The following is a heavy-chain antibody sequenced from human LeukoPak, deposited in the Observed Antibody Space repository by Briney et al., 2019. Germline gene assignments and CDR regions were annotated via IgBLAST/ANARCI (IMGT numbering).Heavy chain of an antibody. Sequence: PSQTLSLTCTVSGGSISSGDYYWSWIRQHPGKGLEWIGYIYYSGSTYYNPSLKSRVTISVDTSKNQFSLKLSSVTAADTAVYYCARYCSSTSCTYYYYYGMDVWGKGTAVTVSS. CDR3: ARYCSSTSCTYYYYYGMDV. CDR2: IYYSGST. J-gene: IGHJ6*04. CDR1: GGSISSGDYY. V-gene: IGHV4-31*03. D-gene: IGHD2-2*01.